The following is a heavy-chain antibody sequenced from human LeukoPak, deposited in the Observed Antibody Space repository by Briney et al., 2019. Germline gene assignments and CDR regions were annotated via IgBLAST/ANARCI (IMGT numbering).Heavy chain of an antibody. J-gene: IGHJ4*02. Sequence: SETLSLTCAVSGYPISSGYYWGWIRQPPGKGLEWIGSIYHSGSTYYNPSLKSRVTISVDTSKNQFSLKLSSVTAADTAVYYCASLYCSGGSCYALYFDYWGQGTLVTVSS. CDR2: IYHSGST. CDR1: GYPISSGYY. D-gene: IGHD2-15*01. CDR3: ASLYCSGGSCYALYFDY. V-gene: IGHV4-38-2*01.